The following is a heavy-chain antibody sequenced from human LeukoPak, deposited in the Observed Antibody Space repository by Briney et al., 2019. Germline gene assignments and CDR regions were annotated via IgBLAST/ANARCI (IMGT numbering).Heavy chain of an antibody. D-gene: IGHD1-1*01. V-gene: IGHV5-10-1*01. Sequence: GESLKISCKGSGYSSTSYWISWVRQMPGKGLEWMGRIEPSDPYTNYSPSFQGHVTISADKSISTAYLQWSSLKASDTAMYYCARHPGLLPLVDAFDIWGQGTMVTVSS. CDR3: ARHPGLLPLVDAFDI. CDR1: GYSSTSYW. J-gene: IGHJ3*02. CDR2: IEPSDPYT.